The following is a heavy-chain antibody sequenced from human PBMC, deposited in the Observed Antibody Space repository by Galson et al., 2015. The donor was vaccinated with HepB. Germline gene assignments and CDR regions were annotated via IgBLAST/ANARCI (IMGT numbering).Heavy chain of an antibody. Sequence: SLRLSCAASGFTFSSYAMSWVRQAPGKGLEWVSAISGSGGSTYYADSVKGRFTISRDNSKNTLYLQMNSLRAEDTAVYYCARVVKYYDSSGYPDNDYWGQGTLVTVSS. CDR2: ISGSGGST. D-gene: IGHD3-22*01. CDR3: ARVVKYYDSSGYPDNDY. J-gene: IGHJ4*02. V-gene: IGHV3-23*01. CDR1: GFTFSSYA.